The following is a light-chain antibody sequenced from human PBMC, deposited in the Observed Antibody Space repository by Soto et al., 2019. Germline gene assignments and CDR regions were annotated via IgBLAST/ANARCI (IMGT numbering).Light chain of an antibody. CDR1: RSDVGSYNS. CDR2: EVT. V-gene: IGLV2-23*02. J-gene: IGLJ3*02. CDR3: FSYAGSSTWV. Sequence: QSALTQPASVSGSPGQSITISCTGTRSDVGSYNSVSWYQQHPGKAPRVMIFEVTQRPSGISNRFSGSKSGFTASLTISGLQAEDEADYFCFSYAGSSTWVFGGGTQLTVL.